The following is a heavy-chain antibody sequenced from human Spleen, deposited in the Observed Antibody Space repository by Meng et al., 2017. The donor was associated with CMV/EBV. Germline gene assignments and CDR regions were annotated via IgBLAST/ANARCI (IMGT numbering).Heavy chain of an antibody. V-gene: IGHV3-30-3*01. Sequence: LSLTCAASGFTFSSYAMHWVRQAPGKGLEWVTVISDDGSNQYYTDSVKGRFSISRDNSKNTLYLQMNSLRADDTALYYCARDDRRTQYYFDYWGQGTLVTVSS. D-gene: IGHD3-22*01. CDR1: GFTFSSYA. J-gene: IGHJ4*02. CDR2: ISDDGSNQ. CDR3: ARDDRRTQYYFDY.